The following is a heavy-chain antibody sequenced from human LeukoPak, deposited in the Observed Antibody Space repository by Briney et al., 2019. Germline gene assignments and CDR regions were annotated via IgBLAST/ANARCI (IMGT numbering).Heavy chain of an antibody. CDR3: ARERGIAAAGTRWFDP. Sequence: SETLSLTCAVYGGSFSGYYWSWIRQPPGKGLEWIGEINHSGSTNYNPSLKSRVTISVDTSKNQFPLKLSSVTAADTAVYYCARERGIAAAGTRWFDPWGQGTLVTVSS. CDR1: GGSFSGYY. J-gene: IGHJ5*02. D-gene: IGHD6-13*01. V-gene: IGHV4-34*01. CDR2: INHSGST.